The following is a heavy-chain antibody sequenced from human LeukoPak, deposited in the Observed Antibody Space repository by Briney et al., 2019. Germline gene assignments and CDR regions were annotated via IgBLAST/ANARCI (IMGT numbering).Heavy chain of an antibody. J-gene: IGHJ4*02. Sequence: GGSLRLSCAASGFTFSLYAMSWVRQAPGKGLEWVSAIGGGASTTYYAESVKGRFSISRDNSKNTLFLQMNSLRAEDTAVYYCATRTTEFDSWGQGTLVTVSS. CDR2: IGGGASTT. D-gene: IGHD1-14*01. CDR1: GFTFSLYA. CDR3: ATRTTEFDS. V-gene: IGHV3-23*01.